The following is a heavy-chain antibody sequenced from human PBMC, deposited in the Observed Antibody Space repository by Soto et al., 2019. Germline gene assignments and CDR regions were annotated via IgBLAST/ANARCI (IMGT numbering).Heavy chain of an antibody. Sequence: GSGPTLVNPTQTLTLTCTFSAFSLSTGGVGVGWIRQPPGKALEWLALIYWDDDEGYSPSLKSRLTITKDTSKNQVVLTMINMDPVDTATYYCAHRPRGYSYHFDYWGQGTLVTVSS. D-gene: IGHD5-18*01. CDR2: IYWDDDE. CDR1: AFSLSTGGVG. J-gene: IGHJ4*02. V-gene: IGHV2-5*02. CDR3: AHRPRGYSYHFDY.